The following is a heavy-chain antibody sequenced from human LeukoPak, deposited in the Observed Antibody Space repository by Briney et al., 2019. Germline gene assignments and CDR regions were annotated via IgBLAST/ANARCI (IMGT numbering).Heavy chain of an antibody. CDR2: INHSGST. J-gene: IGHJ4*02. D-gene: IGHD3/OR15-3a*01. V-gene: IGHV4-34*01. CDR1: GGSFSGYY. CDR3: ARRSTDWNLDY. Sequence: SETLSLTCAVYGGSFSGYYWSWIRQPPGKGVEWIGEINHSGSTNYNPSLKSRGTISVDTSKNQFSLKLSSVTAADTAVYYCARRSTDWNLDYWGQGTLVTVSS.